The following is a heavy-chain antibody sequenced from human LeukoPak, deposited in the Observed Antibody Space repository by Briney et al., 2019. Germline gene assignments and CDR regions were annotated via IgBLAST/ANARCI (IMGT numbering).Heavy chain of an antibody. Sequence: PSETLSLTCTVSNGSIGSYYWTWIRQPPGKRLECIGYIFHSGSTKYNPSLKSRVTISVDTSKNQFSLKLTSITTADTAVYYCARRRIYYHFDYWGQGTLVTVSS. V-gene: IGHV4-59*08. CDR3: ARRRIYYHFDY. CDR2: IFHSGST. CDR1: NGSIGSYY. J-gene: IGHJ4*02. D-gene: IGHD3-22*01.